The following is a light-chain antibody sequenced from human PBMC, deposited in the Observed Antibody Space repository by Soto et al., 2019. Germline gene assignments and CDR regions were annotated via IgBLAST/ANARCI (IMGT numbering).Light chain of an antibody. V-gene: IGLV2-8*01. CDR3: SSYVGSNNFPYV. Sequence: SGLTHPPSASWSPGRSVTISCTGTSSDVGGYNYVSWYQHHPGKAPKLIIYEVDERPSGVPDRLSGSKSGNTASLTVSGLQAEDEADYYCSSYVGSNNFPYVFGTGTKVTVL. CDR2: EVD. CDR1: SSDVGGYNY. J-gene: IGLJ1*01.